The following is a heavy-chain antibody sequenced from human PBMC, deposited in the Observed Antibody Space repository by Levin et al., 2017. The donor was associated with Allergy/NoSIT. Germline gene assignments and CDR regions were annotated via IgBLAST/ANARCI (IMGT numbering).Heavy chain of an antibody. J-gene: IGHJ4*02. Sequence: ASVKVSCKASGYTFTSYDINWVRQATGQGLEWMGWMNPNSGNTGYAQKFQGRVTMTRNTSISTAYMELSSLRSEDTAVYYCARGTGDWLLYDFDYWGQGTLVTVSS. CDR2: MNPNSGNT. D-gene: IGHD3/OR15-3a*01. V-gene: IGHV1-8*01. CDR1: GYTFTSYD. CDR3: ARGTGDWLLYDFDY.